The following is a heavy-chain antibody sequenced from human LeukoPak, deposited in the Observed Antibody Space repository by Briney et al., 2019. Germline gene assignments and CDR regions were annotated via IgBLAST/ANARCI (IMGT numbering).Heavy chain of an antibody. Sequence: PGGSLRLSCAASGFTFSSYGMHWVRQAPGKGLEWVSAISGSGGGTFYTGSVRGRFTISRDNSKNTLYLQMNSLRAEDTAVYYCARGGGDCSGGSCYYYYMDVWGKGTTVTVSS. CDR2: ISGSGGGT. CDR3: ARGGGDCSGGSCYYYYMDV. CDR1: GFTFSSYG. J-gene: IGHJ6*03. V-gene: IGHV3-23*01. D-gene: IGHD2-15*01.